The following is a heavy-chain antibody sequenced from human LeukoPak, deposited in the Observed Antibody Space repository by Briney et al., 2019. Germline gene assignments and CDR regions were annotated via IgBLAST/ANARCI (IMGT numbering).Heavy chain of an antibody. V-gene: IGHV3-23*01. CDR3: AKLPGRAADY. Sequence: GGSLRLSCAASGFTFDDYAMHWVRQAPGKGLEWVSGISDSGGGTYYADSVKGRFTISRDNSKNTLYLQMNSLRAEDTAVYYCAKLPGRAADYWGQGTLVTVSS. CDR1: GFTFDDYA. CDR2: ISDSGGGT. J-gene: IGHJ4*02.